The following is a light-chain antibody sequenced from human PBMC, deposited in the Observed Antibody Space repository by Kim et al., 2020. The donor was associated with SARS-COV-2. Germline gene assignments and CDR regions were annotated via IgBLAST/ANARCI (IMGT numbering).Light chain of an antibody. J-gene: IGKJ4*01. CDR3: EQRSYWPPLT. Sequence: PGDRATLSCRASQGVATYLAWYQQKPGQAPRLLIYDSSIRATGIPARFSGSGSGTDFTLTISSLEPEDFAVYFCEQRSYWPPLTFGGGTKVDIK. CDR2: DSS. CDR1: QGVATY. V-gene: IGKV3-11*01.